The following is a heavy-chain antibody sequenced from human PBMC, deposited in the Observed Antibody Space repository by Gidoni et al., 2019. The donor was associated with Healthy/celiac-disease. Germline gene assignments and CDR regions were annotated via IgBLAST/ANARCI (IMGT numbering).Heavy chain of an antibody. CDR2: MSGSGGST. V-gene: IGHV3-23*01. CDR3: AKRTLRFLEWFQDAFDI. D-gene: IGHD3-3*01. CDR1: GFTFSSYA. Sequence: EVELLESGGGLVQPGGSLSLSCSASGFTFSSYAMSWVRQAPGKGLEWVSAMSGSGGSTYYADSVKGRFTISRDNSKNTLYLQMNSLRAEDTAVYYCAKRTLRFLEWFQDAFDIWGQGTMVTVSS. J-gene: IGHJ3*02.